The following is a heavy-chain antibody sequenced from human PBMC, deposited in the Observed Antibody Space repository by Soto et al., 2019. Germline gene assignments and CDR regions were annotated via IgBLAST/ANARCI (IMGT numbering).Heavy chain of an antibody. CDR3: ARGHIAAAGTSDY. D-gene: IGHD6-13*01. CDR2: ISYDGSNK. J-gene: IGHJ4*02. V-gene: IGHV3-30-3*01. Sequence: QVQLVESGGGVVQPGRSLRLSCAASGFTFSSYAMHWVRQAPGKGLEWVAVISYDGSNKYYADSVKGRFTISRDNSKNTPYLQMNSLRAEDTAVYYCARGHIAAAGTSDYWGQGTLVTVSS. CDR1: GFTFSSYA.